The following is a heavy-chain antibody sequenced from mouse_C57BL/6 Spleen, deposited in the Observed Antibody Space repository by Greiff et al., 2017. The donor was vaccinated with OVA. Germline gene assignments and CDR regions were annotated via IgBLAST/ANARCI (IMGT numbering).Heavy chain of an antibody. J-gene: IGHJ2*01. Sequence: QVQLQQSGPELVKPGASVKISCKASGYAFSSSWMTWVKQRPGKGLEWIGRIYPGDGDTNYNGKFKGKATLTADKSSRTAYMRLGSLTSEDSAVYFCAEGDCYGRRVYWGKGTTLTVSS. CDR1: GYAFSSSW. CDR2: IYPGDGDT. V-gene: IGHV1-82*01. CDR3: AEGDCYGRRVY. D-gene: IGHD1-1*01.